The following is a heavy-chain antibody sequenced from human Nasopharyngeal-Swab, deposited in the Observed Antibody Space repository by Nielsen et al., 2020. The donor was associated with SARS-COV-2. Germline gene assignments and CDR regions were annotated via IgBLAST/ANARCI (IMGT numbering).Heavy chain of an antibody. CDR2: INPSGGST. V-gene: IGHV1-46*01. CDR1: GYTFTSYY. Sequence: ASVKVSCKASGYTFTSYYMLWVRQAPGQGLEWMGIINPSGGSTSYAQKFQGRVTMTRDTSTSTVYMELSSLRSEDTAVYYCARDVDSSGYYAWFDPWGQGTLVTVSS. CDR3: ARDVDSSGYYAWFDP. D-gene: IGHD3-22*01. J-gene: IGHJ5*02.